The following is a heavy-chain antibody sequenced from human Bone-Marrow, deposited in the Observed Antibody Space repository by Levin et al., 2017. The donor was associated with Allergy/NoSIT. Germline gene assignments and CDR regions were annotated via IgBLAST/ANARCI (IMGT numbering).Heavy chain of an antibody. CDR2: IYDSGTT. CDR1: GGSINNSF. V-gene: IGHV4-59*01. CDR3: ASCASTSCYGFWFFDL. D-gene: IGHD2-2*01. Sequence: SQTLSLTCTVSGGSINNSFWSWIRPPPGKGLEWIGYIYDSGTTHSNPSLKSRVTISVDTSKNQFSLRLSSVTAADTAVYYCASCASTSCYGFWFFDLWGRGTLVTVSS. J-gene: IGHJ2*01.